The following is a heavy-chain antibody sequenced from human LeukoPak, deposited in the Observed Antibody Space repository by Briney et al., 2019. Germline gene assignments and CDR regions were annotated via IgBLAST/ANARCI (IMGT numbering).Heavy chain of an antibody. CDR3: ARDLSFDP. CDR2: IYSGGST. V-gene: IGHV3-66*01. Sequence: PGGSLRLSCAASGFTFSTYAMSWVRQAPGKGLEWVSVIYSGGSTYYADSVKGRFTISRDNSKNTLYLQMNSLRAEDTAVYYCARDLSFDPWGQGTLVTVSS. CDR1: GFTFSTYA. J-gene: IGHJ5*02.